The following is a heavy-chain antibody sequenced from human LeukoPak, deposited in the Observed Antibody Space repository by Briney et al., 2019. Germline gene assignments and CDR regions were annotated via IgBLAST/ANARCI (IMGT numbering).Heavy chain of an antibody. CDR1: GFAFSTYG. Sequence: GTSLRLSCAASGFAFSTYGMHWVRQAPGKGLEWVAITSSDGSKKDYADSVKGRFTISRDNSKNTLFLQMNSLRAEDTAVYYCAKKSPGTYYAPPDYWGQGTLVTVYS. CDR2: TSSDGSKK. D-gene: IGHD3-10*01. CDR3: AKKSPGTYYAPPDY. J-gene: IGHJ4*02. V-gene: IGHV3-30*18.